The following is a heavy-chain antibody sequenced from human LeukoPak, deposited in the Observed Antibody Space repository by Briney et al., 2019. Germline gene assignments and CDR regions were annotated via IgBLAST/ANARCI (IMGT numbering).Heavy chain of an antibody. V-gene: IGHV1-69*04. J-gene: IGHJ3*01. Sequence: ASVTVSFTASGGTFNSYAINWVRQAPGQGLEWMGRIIPILGITNYAQTFQGRVTITADRATTTANMELSRLRSDDTGEYYCARDRAAAGPDAFDVWGQGTKVSVSS. CDR2: IIPILGIT. D-gene: IGHD6-13*01. CDR3: ARDRAAAGPDAFDV. CDR1: GGTFNSYA.